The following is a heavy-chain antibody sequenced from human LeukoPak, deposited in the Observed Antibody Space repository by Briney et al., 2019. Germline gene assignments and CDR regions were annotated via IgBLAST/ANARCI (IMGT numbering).Heavy chain of an antibody. V-gene: IGHV4-39*07. CDR2: IYHSGST. CDR3: ARSKDILTGYCFDY. CDR1: GGSISSTNYY. D-gene: IGHD3-9*01. J-gene: IGHJ4*02. Sequence: PSETLSLTCTVSGGSISSTNYYWGWIRQPPGKGLEWIGSIYHSGSTNYNPSLKSRVTISVDTSKNQFSLKLSSVTAADTAVYYCARSKDILTGYCFDYWGQGTLVTVSS.